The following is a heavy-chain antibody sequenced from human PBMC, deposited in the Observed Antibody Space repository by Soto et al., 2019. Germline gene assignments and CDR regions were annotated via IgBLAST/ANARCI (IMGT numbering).Heavy chain of an antibody. Sequence: ASVKVSCKASGYTFTSYDINWVRQATGQGLGWMGWMNPNSGNTGYAQKFQGRVTMTRNTSISTAYMELSSLRSEDTAVYYCARAYSGYGYEDYWGQGTLVTVSS. J-gene: IGHJ4*02. CDR1: GYTFTSYD. V-gene: IGHV1-8*01. CDR3: ARAYSGYGYEDY. D-gene: IGHD5-12*01. CDR2: MNPNSGNT.